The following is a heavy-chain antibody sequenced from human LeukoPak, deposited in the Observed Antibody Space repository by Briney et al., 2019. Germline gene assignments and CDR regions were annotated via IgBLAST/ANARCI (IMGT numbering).Heavy chain of an antibody. CDR2: INAGNGNT. CDR3: ATDRILDYYYGMDV. V-gene: IGHV1-3*01. Sequence: ASVKVSCKASGYTFTSYAMHWVRQAPGQRLEWMGWINAGNGNTKYSQKFQGRVTITRDTSASTAYMELSSLRSEDTAVYYCATDRILDYYYGMDVWGQGTTVTVSS. D-gene: IGHD1-1*01. CDR1: GYTFTSYA. J-gene: IGHJ6*02.